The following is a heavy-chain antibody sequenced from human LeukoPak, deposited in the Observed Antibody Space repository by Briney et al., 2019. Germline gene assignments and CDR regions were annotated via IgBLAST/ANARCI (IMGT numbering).Heavy chain of an antibody. J-gene: IGHJ4*02. CDR1: GFSFTTYS. CDR2: ISSSSTYI. Sequence: GESLRLSCAASGFSFTTYSMNWVRQAPGKGLEWVSSISSSSTYIYYADSVKGRFTISRDNAKNSLYLQMNSLRAEDTAVSYCARHISSTVVTPGYFDYWGQGTLVSVSS. V-gene: IGHV3-21*01. CDR3: ARHISSTVVTPGYFDY. D-gene: IGHD4-23*01.